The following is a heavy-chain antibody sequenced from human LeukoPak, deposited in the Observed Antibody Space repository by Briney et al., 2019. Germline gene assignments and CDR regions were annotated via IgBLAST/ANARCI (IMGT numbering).Heavy chain of an antibody. CDR1: GYTFTSYG. CDR3: ARGRPHDSSGYYLTWFDP. D-gene: IGHD3-22*01. CDR2: ISAYNGNT. Sequence: ASVKVSCKASGYTFTSYGISWVRQAPGQGLEWMGWISAYNGNTNYAQKLQGRVTMTTDTSTSTAHMELRSLRSDDTAVYYCARGRPHDSSGYYLTWFDPWGQGTLVTVSS. J-gene: IGHJ5*02. V-gene: IGHV1-18*01.